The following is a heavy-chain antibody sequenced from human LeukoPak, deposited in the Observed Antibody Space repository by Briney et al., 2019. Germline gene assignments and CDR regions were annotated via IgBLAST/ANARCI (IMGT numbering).Heavy chain of an antibody. J-gene: IGHJ3*01. CDR1: GFTFSSYW. D-gene: IGHD5-12*01. Sequence: GGSLRLSCAASGFTFSSYWMHWVSQAPGKGLEWVSLIASSGLNTYYADSVRGRFTISRDNSKNTLSLQMNSLRVEDTAIYYCARDIELSTWGLGTLVTVSS. CDR2: IASSGLNT. V-gene: IGHV3-23*01. CDR3: ARDIELST.